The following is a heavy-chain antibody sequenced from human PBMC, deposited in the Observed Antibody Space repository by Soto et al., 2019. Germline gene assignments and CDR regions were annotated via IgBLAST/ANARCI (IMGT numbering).Heavy chain of an antibody. Sequence: SGPTLVNPTQTLTLTCTFSGFSLSTSGMCVSWIRQPPGKALEWLALIDWDDDKYYSTSLKTRLTISKDTSKNQVVLTMTNMDPVDTATYYCARFSGPGSRSPYYYYGMDVWGQGTTVTVSS. J-gene: IGHJ6*02. V-gene: IGHV2-70*01. CDR3: ARFSGPGSRSPYYYYGMDV. D-gene: IGHD3-10*01. CDR1: GFSLSTSGMC. CDR2: IDWDDDK.